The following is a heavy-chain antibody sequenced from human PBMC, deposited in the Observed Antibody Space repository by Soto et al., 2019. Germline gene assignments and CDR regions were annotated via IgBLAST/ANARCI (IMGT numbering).Heavy chain of an antibody. D-gene: IGHD2-2*01. CDR2: INACNGNT. CDR3: ARDGGYCSSTSCQYDYYMDV. CDR1: GYTFTSYG. V-gene: IGHV1-18*01. Sequence: ASVKVSCTASGYTFTSYGISWVRQAPGQGLEWMGWINACNGNTSYAQKLQGRVTMTTDTSTSTAYMELRSLRSDDTAVYYCARDGGYCSSTSCQYDYYMDVWGKGTTVTVSS. J-gene: IGHJ6*03.